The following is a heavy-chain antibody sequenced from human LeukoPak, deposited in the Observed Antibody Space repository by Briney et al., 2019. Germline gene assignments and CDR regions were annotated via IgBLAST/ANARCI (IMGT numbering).Heavy chain of an antibody. J-gene: IGHJ1*01. CDR1: GGSISSYY. D-gene: IGHD2-15*01. CDR3: ANIVVDSRSEYFQH. CDR2: IYYSGST. V-gene: IGHV4-59*08. Sequence: SETLSHTCTVSGGSISSYYWSWIRQPPGEGLEWIGYIYYSGSTNYNPSLKSRVTISVDTSKNQFSLKLSSVTAADTAVYYCANIVVDSRSEYFQHWGQGILVTVSS.